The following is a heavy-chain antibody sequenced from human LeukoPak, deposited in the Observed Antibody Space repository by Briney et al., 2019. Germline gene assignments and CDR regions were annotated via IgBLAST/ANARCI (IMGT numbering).Heavy chain of an antibody. CDR1: GGSISSYY. D-gene: IGHD6-19*01. CDR2: IYYSGST. Sequence: SETLSLTCTVSGGSISSYYWSWIRQPAGKGLEWIGYIYYSGSTNYNPSLKSRVTISVDTSKNQFSLKLSSVTAADTAVYYCARRTVAGLADYWGQGSLVTVSS. CDR3: ARRTVAGLADY. J-gene: IGHJ4*02. V-gene: IGHV4-59*01.